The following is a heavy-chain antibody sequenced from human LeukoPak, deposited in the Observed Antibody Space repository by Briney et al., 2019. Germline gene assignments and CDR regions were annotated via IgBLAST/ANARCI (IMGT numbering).Heavy chain of an antibody. CDR1: GYTFTSYG. Sequence: ASVKVSCKASGYTFTSYGISWVRQAPGQGLEWMGWISAYNGNTNYAQKLQGRVTMTTETSTSTAYMELRSLRSDDTAVYYCARRGSSWYPNYFDYWGQGTLVAVSS. CDR3: ARRGSSWYPNYFDY. V-gene: IGHV1-18*01. D-gene: IGHD6-13*01. CDR2: ISAYNGNT. J-gene: IGHJ4*02.